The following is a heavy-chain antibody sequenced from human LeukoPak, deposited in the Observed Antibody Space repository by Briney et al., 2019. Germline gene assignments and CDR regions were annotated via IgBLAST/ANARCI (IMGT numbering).Heavy chain of an antibody. J-gene: IGHJ3*02. Sequence: PSETLSLTCTVSGGSISSGDYYWSWIRQPPGKGLEWIGYIYYSGSTYYNPSLKSRVIISVDMSKNQFSLKLSSVTAADTAVYYCARDGVAGRGPDAFDIWGQGTMVTVSS. CDR2: IYYSGST. V-gene: IGHV4-30-4*01. D-gene: IGHD6-19*01. CDR1: GGSISSGDYY. CDR3: ARDGVAGRGPDAFDI.